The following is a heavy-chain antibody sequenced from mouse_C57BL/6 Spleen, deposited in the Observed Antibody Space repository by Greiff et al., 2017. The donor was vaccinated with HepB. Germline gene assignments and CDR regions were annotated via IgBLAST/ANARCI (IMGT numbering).Heavy chain of an antibody. CDR3: AMTAQATWFAY. Sequence: EVQGVESGPVLVKPGASVKMSCKASGYTFTDYYMNWVKQSHGKSLEWIGVINPYNGGTSYNQKFKGKATLTVDKSSSTAYMELNSLTSEDSAVYYCAMTAQATWFAYWGQGTLVTVSA. CDR1: GYTFTDYY. CDR2: INPYNGGT. V-gene: IGHV1-19*01. D-gene: IGHD3-2*02. J-gene: IGHJ3*01.